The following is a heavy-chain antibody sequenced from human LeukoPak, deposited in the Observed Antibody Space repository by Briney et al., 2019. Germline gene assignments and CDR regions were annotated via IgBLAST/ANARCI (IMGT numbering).Heavy chain of an antibody. Sequence: GGSLRLSCAASGFTFRGFLMSWVRQTPGKGLEWVANIKQDGSEKYYADAVKGRFTISRDNTKNSLSLQMNSLTAEDTAVYYCARAGSNWNYVYWGQGTLSLFPQ. V-gene: IGHV3-7*01. D-gene: IGHD1-7*01. CDR3: ARAGSNWNYVY. CDR2: IKQDGSEK. J-gene: IGHJ4*02. CDR1: GFTFRGFL.